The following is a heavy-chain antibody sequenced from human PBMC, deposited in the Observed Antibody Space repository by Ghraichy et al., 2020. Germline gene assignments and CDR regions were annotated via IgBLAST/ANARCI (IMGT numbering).Heavy chain of an antibody. V-gene: IGHV3-74*01. Sequence: WVSRISSDGTTTNYADSVRGRFTISRDNAKNTLYLQMNSLGAEDTAVYYCASPPYSGYGMDVWGQ. CDR2: ISSDGTTT. D-gene: IGHD5-12*01. J-gene: IGHJ6*02. CDR3: ASPPYSGYGMDV.